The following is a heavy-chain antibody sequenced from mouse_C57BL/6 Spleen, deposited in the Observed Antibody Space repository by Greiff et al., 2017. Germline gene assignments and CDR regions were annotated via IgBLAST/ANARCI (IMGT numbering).Heavy chain of an antibody. CDR3: GRGGWLPLYALGC. CDR1: GYTFTSYW. V-gene: IGHV1-72*01. Sequence: QVQLQQPGAELVKPGASVKLSCKASGYTFTSYWMHWVKQRPGRGLEWIGRIDPNGGGTKYNEKFKSKATMTVDKPSSTAYMQLSNLTSDDSAVYYCGRGGWLPLYALGCWGQGASVTVAS. J-gene: IGHJ4*01. CDR2: IDPNGGGT. D-gene: IGHD2-3*01.